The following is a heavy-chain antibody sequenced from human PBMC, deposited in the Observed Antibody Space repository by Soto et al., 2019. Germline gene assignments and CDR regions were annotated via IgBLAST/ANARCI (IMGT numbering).Heavy chain of an antibody. CDR1: GGSISSDDHY. CDR2: IYYSGTT. V-gene: IGHV4-30-4*01. Sequence: QVQLQESGPGLVKPSQTLSLTCIVSGGSISSDDHYWSWIRQPPGKGLEWIGDIYYSGTTHSNPSLKSRIFISIDTSKNQFSLQLPYVTAAYTAVYYCATVRSRWNIDYWGQGTLVTVSS. CDR3: ATVRSRWNIDY. D-gene: IGHD6-13*01. J-gene: IGHJ4*02.